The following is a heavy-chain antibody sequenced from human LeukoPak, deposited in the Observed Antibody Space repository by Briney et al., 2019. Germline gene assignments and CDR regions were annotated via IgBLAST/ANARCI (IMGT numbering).Heavy chain of an antibody. CDR1: GFTFSSYS. Sequence: GGSLRLSCAASGFTFSSYSMNWVRQAPGKGLEWVSSISSSSSYIYYADSVKGRFTISRDNAKNSLYLQMNSLRAEDTAVYYCARVGIAAAGTIYYFDYWGQGTLVTVSS. V-gene: IGHV3-21*01. CDR3: ARVGIAAAGTIYYFDY. CDR2: ISSSSSYI. J-gene: IGHJ4*02. D-gene: IGHD6-13*01.